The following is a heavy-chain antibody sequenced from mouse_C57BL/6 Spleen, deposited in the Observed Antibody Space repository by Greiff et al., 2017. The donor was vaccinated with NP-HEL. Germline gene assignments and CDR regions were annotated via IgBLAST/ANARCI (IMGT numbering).Heavy chain of an antibody. CDR1: GYSITSDY. J-gene: IGHJ4*01. D-gene: IGHD2-3*01. V-gene: IGHV3-8*01. CDR2: ISYSGST. CDR3: ARSHDGYYDAMDY. Sequence: EVKVVESGPGLAKPSQTLSLTCSVTGYSITSDYWNWIRKFPGNKLEYMGYISYSGSTYYNPSLKSRISITRDTSKNQYYLQLNSVTTEDTATYYCARSHDGYYDAMDYWGQGTSVTVSS.